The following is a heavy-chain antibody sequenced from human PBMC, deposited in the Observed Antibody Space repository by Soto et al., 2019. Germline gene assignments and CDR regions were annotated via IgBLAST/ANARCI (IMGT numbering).Heavy chain of an antibody. Sequence: QLQLQESGPGLVKPSETLSLTCTVSGGSISSSSYYWGWIRQPPGKGLEWIGSIYYSGSTYYNPSLKSRVTISVDTSKNQFSLKLSSVTAADTAVYYCATISPGYSYGSAVDYWGQGTLVTVSS. CDR3: ATISPGYSYGSAVDY. J-gene: IGHJ4*02. CDR1: GGSISSSSYY. D-gene: IGHD5-18*01. V-gene: IGHV4-39*01. CDR2: IYYSGST.